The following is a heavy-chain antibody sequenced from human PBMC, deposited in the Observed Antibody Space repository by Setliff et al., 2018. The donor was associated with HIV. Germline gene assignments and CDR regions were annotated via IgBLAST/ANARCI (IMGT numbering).Heavy chain of an antibody. D-gene: IGHD2-15*01. CDR3: ARFIVPHRFTGGPLDY. CDR1: GYTFNDNY. CDR2: ISPDIGDT. V-gene: IGHV1-2*06. Sequence: ASVKVSCKASGYTFNDNYIHWVRQAPGQGLEWMGRISPDIGDTNYAQMFQGRVTMTRDASSRTLYMELSSLRSEDTAVYYCARFIVPHRFTGGPLDYWGQGTLVTVS. J-gene: IGHJ4*02.